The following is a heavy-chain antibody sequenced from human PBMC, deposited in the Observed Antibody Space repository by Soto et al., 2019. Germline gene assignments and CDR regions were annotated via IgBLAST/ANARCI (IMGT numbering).Heavy chain of an antibody. J-gene: IGHJ5*02. Sequence: QVQLVQSGAEVKKPGASVKISCKASGYTFTRYTMNWVRQAPGQRLEWMGWINPDNGNTKSSQKFQDRVIITRDTSASTAYIDLSSLRSEATDVYYCARGIATGQLDPWGQGTMVTVSS. CDR2: INPDNGNT. CDR3: ARGIATGQLDP. CDR1: GYTFTRYT. D-gene: IGHD2-15*01. V-gene: IGHV1-3*01.